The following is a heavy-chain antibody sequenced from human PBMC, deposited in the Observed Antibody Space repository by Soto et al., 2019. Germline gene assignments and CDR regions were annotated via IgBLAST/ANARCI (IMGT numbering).Heavy chain of an antibody. Sequence: QVQLVQSGAEVKKPGASVKVSCKASGYTFTSYDINWVRQATGQGLEWMGWMNPNSGNTGYAQKFQGRVTMTRNTSISTAYMELSSLRSEDTAVYYCARGRIVLVPAGMTLEMEYYYYGMDVWGQGTTVTVSS. CDR3: ARGRIVLVPAGMTLEMEYYYYGMDV. CDR1: GYTFTSYD. V-gene: IGHV1-8*01. CDR2: MNPNSGNT. D-gene: IGHD2-2*01. J-gene: IGHJ6*02.